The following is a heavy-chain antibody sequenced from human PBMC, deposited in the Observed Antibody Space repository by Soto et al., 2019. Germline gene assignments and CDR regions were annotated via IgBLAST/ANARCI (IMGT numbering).Heavy chain of an antibody. Sequence: QVQVEESGGGVVQPGRSLRLSCAASGFIFSDYGMHWVRQAPGKGLEWVALIWNDGSKEYYVDSVKGRFTISRDNLKXXXXXXXXXXXXXXXXXXXXXXXXXXXXXGVFDYWGQGTPVTVSS. CDR3: XXXXXXXXXGVFDY. D-gene: IGHD2-8*01. CDR2: IWNDGSKE. J-gene: IGHJ4*02. CDR1: GFIFSDYG. V-gene: IGHV3-33*01.